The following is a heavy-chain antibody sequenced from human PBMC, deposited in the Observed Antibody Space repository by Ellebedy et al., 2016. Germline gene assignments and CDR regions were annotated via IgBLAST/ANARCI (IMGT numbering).Heavy chain of an antibody. CDR3: ARVKLLWFEDPGSDYYYGMDV. CDR2: IYPSGST. V-gene: IGHV4-38-2*02. CDR1: GYSISSGHY. Sequence: SETLSLTXTVSGYSISSGHYWGWIRQPPGKGLEWIGSIYPSGSTYYNPSLQSRVTISVDTSKNHFSLKLSSVTPADTAVYHCARVKLLWFEDPGSDYYYGMDVWGQGTTVTVSS. D-gene: IGHD3-10*01. J-gene: IGHJ6*02.